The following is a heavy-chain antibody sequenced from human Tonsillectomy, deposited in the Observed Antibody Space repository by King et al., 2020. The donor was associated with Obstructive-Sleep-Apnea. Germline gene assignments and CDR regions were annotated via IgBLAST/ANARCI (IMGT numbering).Heavy chain of an antibody. Sequence: VQLVECGGGLVKPGGSLRLSCAASGFTFSDYYMSWIRQAPGKGLDWVSSISRSGTTIYYADSVKGRFTTSRGNAKNSLYLQMDSLRPEDTAVYYCASEYGYNSPGWFDPWGQGTLVTVSS. CDR1: GFTFSDYY. CDR3: ASEYGYNSPGWFDP. J-gene: IGHJ5*02. D-gene: IGHD5-24*01. V-gene: IGHV3-11*01. CDR2: ISRSGTTI.